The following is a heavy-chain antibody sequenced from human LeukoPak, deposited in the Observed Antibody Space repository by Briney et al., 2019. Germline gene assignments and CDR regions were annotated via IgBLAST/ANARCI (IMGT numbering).Heavy chain of an antibody. CDR2: IYYSGTT. J-gene: IGHJ4*02. Sequence: SETLSLTCTVSGDSMRKYYWSWIRQPPGKGLEWIWHIYYSGTTNYNPSLKSRLTISVDTSKTQFSSKLTAVTAAGTAMYFCARDRSYFEISAFAFWGQGTLVTVSS. CDR3: ARDRSYFEISAFAF. CDR1: GDSMRKYY. D-gene: IGHD3-22*01. V-gene: IGHV4-59*01.